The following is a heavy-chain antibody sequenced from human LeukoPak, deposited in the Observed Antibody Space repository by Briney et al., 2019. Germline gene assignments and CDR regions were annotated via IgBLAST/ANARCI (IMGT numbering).Heavy chain of an antibody. CDR3: ASADYRVGWNYFDS. D-gene: IGHD4-17*01. J-gene: IGHJ4*02. Sequence: SETLSLTCTVSGGSISSYYWSWIRQPPGKGLEWIGYIYYSGSTNYNPSLKSRVTISVDTSKNQFSLKLSSVTAADTAVYYCASADYRVGWNYFDSWGQGSLVTVSS. V-gene: IGHV4-59*12. CDR1: GGSISSYY. CDR2: IYYSGST.